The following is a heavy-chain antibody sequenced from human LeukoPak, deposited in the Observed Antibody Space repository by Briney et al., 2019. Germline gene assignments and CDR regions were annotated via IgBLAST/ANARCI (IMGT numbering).Heavy chain of an antibody. CDR2: ISDNGGRT. Sequence: PGGSLRLYCAASGFPFSSYAMIWVRQGPGKGLEWVSAISDNGGRTYYAESVKGRFTISRDNSKNTLYLQMNSLRPEDTAEYYCTKDRRMDGYNHWPPETFDYWGQGTLVTVSS. V-gene: IGHV3-23*01. CDR3: TKDRRMDGYNHWPPETFDY. J-gene: IGHJ4*02. D-gene: IGHD5-24*01. CDR1: GFPFSSYA.